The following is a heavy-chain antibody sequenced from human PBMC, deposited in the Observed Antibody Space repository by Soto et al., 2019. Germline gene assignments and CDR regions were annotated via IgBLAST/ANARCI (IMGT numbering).Heavy chain of an antibody. CDR3: TKCATEGGSRYFDP. CDR1: GFTFSTFA. D-gene: IGHD5-12*01. V-gene: IGHV3-23*01. J-gene: IGHJ5*02. CDR2: ISGSGTNT. Sequence: PGGSLRLSCAASGFTFSTFAMSWVRQAPGKGLEWVSSISGSGTNTYFAESVRGQFTISRDNAKSTLFLQMNSLSAEDTAVYYCTKCATEGGSRYFDPWGPGTLVTVSS.